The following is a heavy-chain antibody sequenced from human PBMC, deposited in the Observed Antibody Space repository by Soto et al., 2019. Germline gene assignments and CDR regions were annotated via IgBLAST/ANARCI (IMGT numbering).Heavy chain of an antibody. Sequence: QVQLVQSGAEVKKPGASVKVSCKTSGYTFTNFGISWVRQAPGQGFEWLGWISGNSGRTYYAQKFQGRVTMTRDTSTNTAYMELRSLTSDDTAVFYCVRVGSTDHDRAGLDWDRGTLVTVSS. CDR1: GYTFTNFG. CDR2: ISGNSGRT. J-gene: IGHJ4*02. D-gene: IGHD3-10*01. CDR3: VRVGSTDHDRAGLD. V-gene: IGHV1-18*01.